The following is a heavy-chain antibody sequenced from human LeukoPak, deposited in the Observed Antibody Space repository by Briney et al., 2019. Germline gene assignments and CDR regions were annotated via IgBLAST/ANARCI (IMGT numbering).Heavy chain of an antibody. CDR1: RFSSRSYN. V-gene: IGHV3-48*02. D-gene: IGHD2-15*01. Sequence: GGSLRLSSAASRFSSRSYNTSSVRQGPQKGLERVSCITSSSTLYYADSVKSRFTISRDNARNTLFLQMNSLRDEDTAMYYCAREWYGYCSGNNCFGALDFWGQGTVVTVSS. J-gene: IGHJ3*01. CDR2: ITSSSTL. CDR3: AREWYGYCSGNNCFGALDF.